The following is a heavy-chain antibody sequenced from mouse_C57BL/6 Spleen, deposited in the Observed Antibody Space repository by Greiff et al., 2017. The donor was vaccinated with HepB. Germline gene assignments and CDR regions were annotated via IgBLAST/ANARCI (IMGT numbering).Heavy chain of an antibody. CDR2: IDPANGNT. J-gene: IGHJ2*01. CDR1: GFNIKDTY. CDR3: ARINA. Sequence: EVQLQQSGAELVKPGASVKLSCTASGFNIKDTYMHWVKQRPDQGLEWIGRIDPANGNTKYDPQFQGKATITADTSSNTAYLQLSGLTSEDTAVEYCARINAGGRGTALTVSS. V-gene: IGHV14-3*02.